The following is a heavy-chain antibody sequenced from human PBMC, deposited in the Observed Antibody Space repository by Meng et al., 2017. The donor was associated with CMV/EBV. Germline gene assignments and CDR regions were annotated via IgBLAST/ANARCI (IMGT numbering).Heavy chain of an antibody. CDR3: ARGGIAAAGLH. Sequence: LQLQEFGPGLVKPSETLSLTCTVSGGSISSSSYYWGWIRQPPGKGLEWIGSIYYSGSTYYNPSLKSRVTMSVDTSKNQFSLKLSSVTAADTAVYYCARGGIAAAGLHWGQGTLVTVSS. CDR2: IYYSGST. V-gene: IGHV4-39*07. CDR1: GGSISSSSYY. J-gene: IGHJ4*02. D-gene: IGHD6-13*01.